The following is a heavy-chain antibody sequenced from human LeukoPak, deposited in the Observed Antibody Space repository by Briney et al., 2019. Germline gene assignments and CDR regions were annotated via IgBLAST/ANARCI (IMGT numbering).Heavy chain of an antibody. CDR3: AKDHGRAITIFGVVTPSTTGYMDV. V-gene: IGHV3-23*01. CDR2: ISGSGGST. Sequence: GGSLRLSCAVSGITLSNYGMTWVRQAPGKGLEWVSAISGSGGSTYYADSVKGRFTISRDNSKNTLYLQMNSLRAEDTAVYYCAKDHGRAITIFGVVTPSTTGYMDVWGKGTTVTASS. D-gene: IGHD3-3*01. CDR1: GITLSNYG. J-gene: IGHJ6*03.